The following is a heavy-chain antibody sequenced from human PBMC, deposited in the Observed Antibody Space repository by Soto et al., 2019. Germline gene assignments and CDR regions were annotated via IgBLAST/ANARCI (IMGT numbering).Heavy chain of an antibody. J-gene: IGHJ1*01. D-gene: IGHD4-17*01. CDR1: GGSISSYY. V-gene: IGHV4-59*08. Sequence: SETLSLTCTVSGGSISSYYWSWIRQPPGKGLEWIGYIYYSGSTNYNPSLKSRVTISVDTSKNQFSLKLSSVTAADTAVYYCARVHDYGDRYFQHWGQGTLVTVSS. CDR2: IYYSGST. CDR3: ARVHDYGDRYFQH.